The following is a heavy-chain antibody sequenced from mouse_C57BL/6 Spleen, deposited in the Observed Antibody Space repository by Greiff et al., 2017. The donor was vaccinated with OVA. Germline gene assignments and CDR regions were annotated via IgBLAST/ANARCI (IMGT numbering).Heavy chain of an antibody. D-gene: IGHD2-4*01. Sequence: QVQLQQSGPELVKPGASVKISCKASGYAFSSSWMNWVKQRPGKGLEWIGRIYPGDGDTNYNGKFKGKATLTADKSSSTAYIQLSSLTSEDSAVYFCARDDYDGFAYWGQGTLVTVSA. J-gene: IGHJ3*01. V-gene: IGHV1-82*01. CDR3: ARDDYDGFAY. CDR1: GYAFSSSW. CDR2: IYPGDGDT.